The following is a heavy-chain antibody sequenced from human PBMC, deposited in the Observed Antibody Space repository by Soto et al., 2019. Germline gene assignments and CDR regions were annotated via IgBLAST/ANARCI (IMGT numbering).Heavy chain of an antibody. V-gene: IGHV1-24*01. CDR3: ATRISSWWYFDY. Sequence: ASVTVSCKVSGYTLTELSMHWVRQAPGKGLEWMGGFDPEDGETIYAQKFQGRVTMTEDTSTDTAYMELSSLRSEDTAVYYCATRISSWWYFDYWGQGTLVTVSS. J-gene: IGHJ4*02. CDR1: GYTLTELS. D-gene: IGHD6-13*01. CDR2: FDPEDGET.